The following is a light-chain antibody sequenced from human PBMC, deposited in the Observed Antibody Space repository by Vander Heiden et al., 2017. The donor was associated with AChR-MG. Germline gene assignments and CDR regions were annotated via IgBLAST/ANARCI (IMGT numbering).Light chain of an antibody. CDR1: QSVSTN. Sequence: ERILTQSPATLSVSPGERATLSCRASQSVSTNLAWYQQKPGQAPRLLIYAASTRATGIPARFTGSGSGTEFTLTIRSLQSEDFAIYYCQQYNNWPPERTFGPGTKVEIK. V-gene: IGKV3-15*01. CDR3: QQYNNWPPERT. CDR2: AAS. J-gene: IGKJ1*01.